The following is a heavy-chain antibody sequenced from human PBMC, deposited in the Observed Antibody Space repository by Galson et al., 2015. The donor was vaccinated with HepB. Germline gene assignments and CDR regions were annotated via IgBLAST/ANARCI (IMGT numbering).Heavy chain of an antibody. Sequence: SLRLSCAASGFTFSSYSMNWVRQAPGKGLEWVSYISGSSSSIYYADSVKGRFAISRDNAKKSLSLQMNSLRAEGTAVYYCARDVGDFYYYGMDVWGQGTTVTVSS. CDR3: ARDVGDFYYYGMDV. V-gene: IGHV3-48*04. CDR2: ISGSSSSI. J-gene: IGHJ6*02. CDR1: GFTFSSYS. D-gene: IGHD1-26*01.